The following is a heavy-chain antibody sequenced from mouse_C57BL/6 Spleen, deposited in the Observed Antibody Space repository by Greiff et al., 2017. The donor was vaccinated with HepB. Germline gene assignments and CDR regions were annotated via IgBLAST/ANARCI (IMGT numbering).Heavy chain of an antibody. CDR2: IYPSDSET. V-gene: IGHV1-61*01. J-gene: IGHJ2*01. CDR1: GYTFTSYW. CDR3: ARRGLTYFDY. D-gene: IGHD3-3*01. Sequence: QVQLKQPGAELVRPGSSVKLSCKASGYTFTSYWMVWVKQRPGQGLEWIGNIYPSDSETHYNQKFKDKATLTVDKSSSTAYMQLSSLTSEDSAVYYCARRGLTYFDYWGQGTTLTVSS.